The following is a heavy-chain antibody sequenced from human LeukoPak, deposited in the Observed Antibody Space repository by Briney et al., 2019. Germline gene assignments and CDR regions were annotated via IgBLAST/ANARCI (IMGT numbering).Heavy chain of an antibody. D-gene: IGHD3-10*01. V-gene: IGHV3-30-3*01. CDR2: ISYDGSNK. J-gene: IGHJ4*02. CDR3: AREGPAMVRGVITYYFDY. CDR1: GFTFSSYA. Sequence: PGGSLRLSCAASGFTFSSYAMHWVRQAPGKGLEWVAVISYDGSNKYYADSVKGRFTISRDNSKNTLYLQMNSLRAEDTAVYYCAREGPAMVRGVITYYFDYWGQGTLVTVSS.